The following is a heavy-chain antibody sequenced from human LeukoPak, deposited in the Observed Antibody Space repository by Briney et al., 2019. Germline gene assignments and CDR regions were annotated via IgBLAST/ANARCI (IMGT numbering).Heavy chain of an antibody. CDR1: GFIFSNYV. V-gene: IGHV3-23*01. Sequence: GGSLRLSCAASGFIFSNYVMAWVRQAPGKGLEWVSGIGGSSDNTYYADSVKGRFTISRDNSKNTLYLQMNSLRAEDTAVYYCGKDPNGDYLGAFDFWGQGTMVTVSS. CDR2: IGGSSDNT. J-gene: IGHJ3*01. CDR3: GKDPNGDYLGAFDF. D-gene: IGHD2-8*01.